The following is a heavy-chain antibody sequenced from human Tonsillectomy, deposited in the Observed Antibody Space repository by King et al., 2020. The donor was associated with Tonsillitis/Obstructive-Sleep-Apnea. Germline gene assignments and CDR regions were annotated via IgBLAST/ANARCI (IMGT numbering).Heavy chain of an antibody. CDR1: GYTLTELS. CDR3: ATRLTIVVVPIAPTWGLYP. J-gene: IGHJ5*02. D-gene: IGHD2-2*01. CDR2: FDPEDGET. V-gene: IGHV1-24*01. Sequence: LVQSGDEVKKPGASGKVSGKVSGYTLTELSIHWVRQAPGKGLEWMGGFDPEDGETIYAKKFQGRVTMTEDTSTDTAYMVLSSLRSEDTAVYYCATRLTIVVVPIAPTWGLYPWGQGTLVTVSS.